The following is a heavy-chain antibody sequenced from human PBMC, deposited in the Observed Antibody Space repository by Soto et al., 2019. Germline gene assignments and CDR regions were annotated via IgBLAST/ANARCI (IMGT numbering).Heavy chain of an antibody. CDR3: ARAEESYSAFVCY. D-gene: IGHD1-26*01. Sequence: QVQLVESGGGVVQPGRSLRLSCAASGFTFSSYGMHWVRQAPGKGLEWVAVIWYDGSNQYYADSVKGRFTISRDNSKNTLYLQMNSLRAEDTAVYYCARAEESYSAFVCYWGQGTLVTVSS. J-gene: IGHJ4*02. CDR1: GFTFSSYG. V-gene: IGHV3-33*01. CDR2: IWYDGSNQ.